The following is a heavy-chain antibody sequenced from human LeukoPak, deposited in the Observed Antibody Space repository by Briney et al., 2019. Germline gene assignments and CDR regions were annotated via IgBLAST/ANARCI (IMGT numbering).Heavy chain of an antibody. D-gene: IGHD3-22*01. CDR3: AGRLIEYYDSSGYYP. Sequence: SETLSLTCAVSGGSFFGSHWNWIRQSPEKGLEWIGEINHSGRTNYNPSLKSRVTISVDTSKNQFSLKLSSVTAADTTVYYCAGRLIEYYDSSGYYPWGQGTLVTVSS. V-gene: IGHV4-34*01. CDR1: GGSFFGSH. J-gene: IGHJ5*02. CDR2: INHSGRT.